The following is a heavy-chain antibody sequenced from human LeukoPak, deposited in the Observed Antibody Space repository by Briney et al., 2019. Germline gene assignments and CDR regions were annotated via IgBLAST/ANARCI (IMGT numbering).Heavy chain of an antibody. CDR2: IYYSGST. CDR1: GGSISSSSYY. J-gene: IGHJ4*02. CDR3: ASCESLRYFDY. V-gene: IGHV4-39*01. D-gene: IGHD3-9*01. Sequence: KASETLSLTCTVSGGSISSSSYYWGWIRQPPGKGLEWIGSIYYSGSTYYNPSLKSRVTISVDTSKNQFSLKLSSVTAADTAVYYCASCESLRYFDYWGQGTLVTVSS.